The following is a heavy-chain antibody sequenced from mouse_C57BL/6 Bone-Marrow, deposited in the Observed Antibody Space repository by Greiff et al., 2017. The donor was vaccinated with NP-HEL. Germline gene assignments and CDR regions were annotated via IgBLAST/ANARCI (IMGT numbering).Heavy chain of an antibody. J-gene: IGHJ3*01. CDR3: TVLLTGTGGALPY. V-gene: IGHV6-3*01. CDR1: GFTFSNYW. D-gene: IGHD4-1*01. CDR2: IRLKSDNYAT. Sequence: EVMLVESGGGLVQPGGSMKLSCVASGFTFSNYWMNWVRQSPEKGLEWVAQIRLKSDNYATHYAESVKGRFTISRDDSKSSVYLQMNNLRAEDTGIYYCTVLLTGTGGALPYWGQGTLVTVSA.